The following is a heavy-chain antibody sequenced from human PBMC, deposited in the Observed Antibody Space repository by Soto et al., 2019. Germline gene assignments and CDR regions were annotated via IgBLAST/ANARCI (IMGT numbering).Heavy chain of an antibody. J-gene: IGHJ4*02. V-gene: IGHV3-15*07. Sequence: EVQLVESGGGLVKPGGSLRLSCAASGFTFSNAWMNWVRQAPGKGLEWVGRIKSKTDGGTTDDAAPVKGRFTISRDDSKNTLYLQMNSLKTEDTAVYYCTTDPVTMIVVVPSSGWGQGTLVTVSS. CDR1: GFTFSNAW. CDR2: IKSKTDGGTT. CDR3: TTDPVTMIVVVPSSG. D-gene: IGHD3-22*01.